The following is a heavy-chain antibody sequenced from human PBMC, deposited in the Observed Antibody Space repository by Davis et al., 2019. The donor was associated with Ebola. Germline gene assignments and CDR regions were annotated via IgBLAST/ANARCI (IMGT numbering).Heavy chain of an antibody. Sequence: ASVKVSCKASGYTFTSYAMHWVRQAPGQRLEWMGWINAGNGNTKYSQKFQGRVTITRDTSASTAYMELSSLRSEETAVYYCARDSRTQDIVVVPAYYYYYGMDVWGQGTTVTVSS. J-gene: IGHJ6*02. V-gene: IGHV1-3*01. CDR2: INAGNGNT. CDR3: ARDSRTQDIVVVPAYYYYYGMDV. D-gene: IGHD2-2*01. CDR1: GYTFTSYA.